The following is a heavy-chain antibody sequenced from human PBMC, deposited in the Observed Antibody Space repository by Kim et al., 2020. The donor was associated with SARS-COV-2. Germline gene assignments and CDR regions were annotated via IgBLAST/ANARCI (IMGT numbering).Heavy chain of an antibody. CDR1: GFTFSSYG. V-gene: IGHV3-30*18. D-gene: IGHD3-10*01. J-gene: IGHJ3*02. Sequence: GGSLRLSCAASGFTFSSYGMHWVRQAPGKGLEWVAVISYDGSNKYYADSVKGRFTISRDNSKNTPYLQMNSLRAEDTAVYYCAKPGSGSYYDAFDIWGQG. CDR3: AKPGSGSYYDAFDI. CDR2: ISYDGSNK.